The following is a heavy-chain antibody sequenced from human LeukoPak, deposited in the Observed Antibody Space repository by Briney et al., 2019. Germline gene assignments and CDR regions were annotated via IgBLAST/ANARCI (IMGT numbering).Heavy chain of an antibody. Sequence: GGSLRLSCAASGFTFSSYGMHWVRQAPGKGLEWVAVISYDGSNKYYADSVRGRFTISRDNSKNMLYLQLNSLTTEDTALYYCARDFWWLPDYWGQGTLVTVSS. CDR1: GFTFSSYG. CDR2: ISYDGSNK. V-gene: IGHV3-30*03. CDR3: ARDFWWLPDY. D-gene: IGHD3-3*01. J-gene: IGHJ4*02.